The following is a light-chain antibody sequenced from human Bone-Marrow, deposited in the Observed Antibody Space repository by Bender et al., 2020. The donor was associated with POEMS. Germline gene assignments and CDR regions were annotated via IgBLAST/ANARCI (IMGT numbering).Light chain of an antibody. V-gene: IGLV2-14*01. CDR1: SSDIATYNY. CDR2: EVR. Sequence: QSDLTQPASVSGSPGQSITISCTGSSSDIATYNYVSWYQQHPGKAPKLIIFEVRNRPSGVSIRFSGSKSGNTASLTISGLQPEDESDYYCCSYTTRNTLIFGGGTKLTVL. J-gene: IGLJ2*01. CDR3: CSYTTRNTLI.